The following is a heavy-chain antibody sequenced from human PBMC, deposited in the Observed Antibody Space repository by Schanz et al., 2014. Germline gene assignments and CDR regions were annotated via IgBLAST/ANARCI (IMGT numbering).Heavy chain of an antibody. V-gene: IGHV3-21*01. D-gene: IGHD2-21*02. J-gene: IGHJ4*02. CDR2: ISSRSSHI. CDR3: VRERTNYGGNSYFFDH. Sequence: EVKMVESGGGLVKPGGSLRLSCAASAFTFSNYAMTWVRQAPGRGLEWVSSISSRSSHIYYADSVKGRFTVSRDNAKNSVYLQMNGRRVEDTAVYYCVRERTNYGGNSYFFDHWGQGTLVTVSS. CDR1: AFTFSNYA.